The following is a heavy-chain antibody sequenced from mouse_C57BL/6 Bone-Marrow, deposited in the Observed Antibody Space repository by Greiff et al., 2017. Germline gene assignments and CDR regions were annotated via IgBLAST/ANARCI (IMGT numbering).Heavy chain of an antibody. Sequence: EVQLQESGPGMVKPSQSLSLTCTVTGYSITSGYDWHWIRHFPGNKLEWMGYISYSGSTNYNPSLKSRISITHDTSKNHFFLKLNSVTTEDTATYYCARGWSRYYFDYWGQGTTLTVSS. D-gene: IGHD1-1*02. J-gene: IGHJ2*01. CDR1: GYSITSGYD. CDR2: ISYSGST. V-gene: IGHV3-1*01. CDR3: ARGWSRYYFDY.